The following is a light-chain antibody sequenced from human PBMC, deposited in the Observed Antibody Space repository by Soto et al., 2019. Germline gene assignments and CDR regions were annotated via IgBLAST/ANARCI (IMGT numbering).Light chain of an antibody. V-gene: IGKV3-20*01. Sequence: EIVLTQSPGTLSLSPGERATLSCRASQSVISNHLAWYQQKPGQAPRLLIYGASSSATGIPDRFSGSGSGTDFTITISRLEPEDFAVYYCQQCGSSPLFGFGPGTKVDIK. J-gene: IGKJ3*01. CDR2: GAS. CDR1: QSVISNH. CDR3: QQCGSSPLFG.